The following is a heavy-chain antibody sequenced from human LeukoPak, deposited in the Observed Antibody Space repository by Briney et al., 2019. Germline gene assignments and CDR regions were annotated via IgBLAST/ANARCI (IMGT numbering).Heavy chain of an antibody. Sequence: GGSLRLSCAASGFAFSRYWMHWVRQTPVKGLVWVSRINSDGSSSTHADSVKGRFTISRDNAKNMLYLQLNSLRAEDTAVYYCARESAIVRVPFDNWGQGTLVTVSS. D-gene: IGHD1-26*01. CDR3: ARESAIVRVPFDN. CDR2: INSDGSSS. J-gene: IGHJ4*02. CDR1: GFAFSRYW. V-gene: IGHV3-74*03.